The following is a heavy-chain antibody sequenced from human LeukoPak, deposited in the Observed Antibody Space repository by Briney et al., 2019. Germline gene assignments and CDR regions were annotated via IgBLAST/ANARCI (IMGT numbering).Heavy chain of an antibody. CDR1: GLTFSSYS. V-gene: IGHV3-30*02. CDR3: VKDSRNLPFDY. Sequence: SGGSLRLSCAASGLTFSSYSMNWVRQAPGKGLEWVAFIRSDGYNKYYADSVKGRFTISRDNSKNTLYLQMNSLRAEDTAVYYCVKDSRNLPFDYWGQGTLATVSS. D-gene: IGHD1-14*01. J-gene: IGHJ4*02. CDR2: IRSDGYNK.